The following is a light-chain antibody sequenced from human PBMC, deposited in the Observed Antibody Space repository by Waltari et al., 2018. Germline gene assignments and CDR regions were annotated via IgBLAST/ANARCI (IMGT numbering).Light chain of an antibody. CDR2: DVS. CDR1: SSDIGAYDY. Sequence: QSALTQPASVSGSPGQSITISCTGASSDIGAYDYVSWYQQHPGKAPKLMIYDVSNRSSGGVYRFSGSKAGATASLTISGLQAGDEADYYCSSYTTSSTVVFGGGTKLTVL. J-gene: IGLJ2*01. CDR3: SSYTTSSTVV. V-gene: IGLV2-14*03.